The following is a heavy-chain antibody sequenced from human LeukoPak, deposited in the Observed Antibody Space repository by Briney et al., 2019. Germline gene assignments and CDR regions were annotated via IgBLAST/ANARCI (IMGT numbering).Heavy chain of an antibody. CDR2: INSDGRST. CDR3: AREGLGDGFDI. J-gene: IGHJ3*02. V-gene: IGHV3-74*01. Sequence: GGSLRLSCSASGFTLNRFWMHWVRQAPGKGLVWVSRINSDGRSTSYADSVKGRFIIPRDNAKNTLYLQMTSLRVEDTAVYYCAREGLGDGFDIWGQGTMVTVSS. CDR1: GFTLNRFW. D-gene: IGHD3/OR15-3a*01.